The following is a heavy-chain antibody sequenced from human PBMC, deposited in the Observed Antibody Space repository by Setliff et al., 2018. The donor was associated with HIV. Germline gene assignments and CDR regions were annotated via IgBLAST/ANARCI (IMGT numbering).Heavy chain of an antibody. CDR1: GGSVIKDNFY. J-gene: IGHJ6*03. CDR2: LYDTGRT. V-gene: IGHV4-39*01. Sequence: SETLSLTCSVSGGSVIKDNFYWGWIRQSPAKGLEWIGTLYDTGRTYYNPHLKSRVSIFVDTTKNEFSLNLRSVTAADTAVYFCVNSGYDGDYYYYYMDVWGKGTTVTVSS. D-gene: IGHD5-12*01. CDR3: VNSGYDGDYYYYYMDV.